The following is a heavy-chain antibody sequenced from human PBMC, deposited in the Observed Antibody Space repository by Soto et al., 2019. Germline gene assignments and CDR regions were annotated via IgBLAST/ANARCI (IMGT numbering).Heavy chain of an antibody. V-gene: IGHV1-69*06. CDR2: DIPIFGKP. CDR1: GGTFSSYS. J-gene: IGHJ6*02. Sequence: QVQLVQSGAEVKKSGSPVKVSCTASGGTFSSYSINWVRQAPGQGLEWMGGDIPIFGKPTYAQKFQGRLTITADKSTSTAYMELTSLRYDDTAVYYCARERSYYYAMDVWGQGTTVTVSS. CDR3: ARERSYYYAMDV.